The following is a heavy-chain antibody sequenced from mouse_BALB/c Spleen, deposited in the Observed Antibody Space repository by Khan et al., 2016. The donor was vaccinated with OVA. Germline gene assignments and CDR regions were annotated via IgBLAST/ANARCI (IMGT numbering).Heavy chain of an antibody. V-gene: IGHV2-2*02. Sequence: QVRLQQSGPGLVQPSQSLSITCTVSGFSLTTYGVHWVRQSPGKGLEWLGVIWSGGSTDYNAAFISRLSISKDNSKSQVFFKMNSLQANDTAIYYCDRNYDYDEGLAYWGQGTLVTVSA. J-gene: IGHJ3*01. D-gene: IGHD2-4*01. CDR3: DRNYDYDEGLAY. CDR1: GFSLTTYG. CDR2: IWSGGST.